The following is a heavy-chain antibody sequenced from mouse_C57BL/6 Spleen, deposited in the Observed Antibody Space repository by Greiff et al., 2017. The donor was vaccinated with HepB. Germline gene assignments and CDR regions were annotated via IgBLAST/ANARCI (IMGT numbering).Heavy chain of an antibody. Sequence: EVMVEESGGGLVQPGGSMKLSCVASGFTFSNYWMNWVRQSPEKGLEWVAQIRLKSDNYATHYAESVKGRFTISRDDSKSSVYLQMNNLRAEDTGIYYCTETAQAAWFAYWGQGTLVTVSA. CDR2: IRLKSDNYAT. D-gene: IGHD3-2*02. V-gene: IGHV6-3*01. CDR3: TETAQAAWFAY. CDR1: GFTFSNYW. J-gene: IGHJ3*01.